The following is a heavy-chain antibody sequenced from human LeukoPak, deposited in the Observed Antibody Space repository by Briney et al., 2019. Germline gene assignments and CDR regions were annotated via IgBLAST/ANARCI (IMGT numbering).Heavy chain of an antibody. Sequence: SETLSLTCTVSGYSISSGYYWGWIRQPAGKGLEWIGRIYTSGSTNYNPSLKSRVTMSVDTSKNQFSLKLSSVTAADTAVYYCARDLDGDYVPLYYYYYMDVWGKGTTVTVSS. J-gene: IGHJ6*03. CDR3: ARDLDGDYVPLYYYYYMDV. CDR1: GYSISSGYY. V-gene: IGHV4-4*07. CDR2: IYTSGST. D-gene: IGHD4-17*01.